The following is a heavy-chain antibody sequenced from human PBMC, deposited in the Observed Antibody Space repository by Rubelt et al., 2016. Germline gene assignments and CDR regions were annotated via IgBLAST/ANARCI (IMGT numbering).Heavy chain of an antibody. CDR1: GFTVSSTY. CDR2: IYVGGDT. CDR3: VRGLPLHP. J-gene: IGHJ5*02. Sequence: EEQLVESGGGLVQPGWSLRLSCAASGFTVSSTYMSWVRQAPGKGLEWVAVIYVGGDTKYADSVKGRFTISRDNSKNTRYLQMNSLRAEDTAVYYCVRGLPLHPWGQGTLVTVSS. V-gene: IGHV3-66*02.